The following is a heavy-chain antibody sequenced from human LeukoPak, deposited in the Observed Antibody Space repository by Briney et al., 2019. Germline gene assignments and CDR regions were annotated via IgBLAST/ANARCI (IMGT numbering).Heavy chain of an antibody. J-gene: IGHJ4*02. CDR1: GGSISSDY. V-gene: IGHV4-4*09. CDR3: ARTVDFYGYYFDY. Sequence: SETLSLICTVSGGSISSDYWSWTRQPPGQGLEWIGYIYAGGNTNYNPSLKSRVTISVDRTKNQFSLKLNSVTAADTAVYYCARTVDFYGYYFDYWGQGTLVTVSS. D-gene: IGHD4-17*01. CDR2: IYAGGNT.